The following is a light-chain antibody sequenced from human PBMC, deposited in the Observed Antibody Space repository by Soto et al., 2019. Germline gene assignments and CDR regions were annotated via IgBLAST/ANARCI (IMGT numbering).Light chain of an antibody. CDR2: EVT. V-gene: IGLV2-14*01. CDR3: SLYTSSNSQV. Sequence: QSVLTQPASVSGSPGQSITISCTGTSSDIGKYKYVSWYQHHPGKAPTLIIYEVTNRPSGVSNRFSGSKSGNTASLTISGLLAEDESEYYCSLYTSSNSQVFGSGSKVTVL. J-gene: IGLJ1*01. CDR1: SSDIGKYKY.